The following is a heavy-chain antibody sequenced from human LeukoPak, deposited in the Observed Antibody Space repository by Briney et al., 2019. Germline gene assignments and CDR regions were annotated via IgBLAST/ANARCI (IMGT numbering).Heavy chain of an antibody. J-gene: IGHJ4*02. V-gene: IGHV7-4-1*02. CDR2: INTNTGNP. Sequence: ASVKVSCKASGYTFTSYAMNWVRQAPGQGLEWMGWINTNTGNPTYAQGFTGRFVFSLDTSVSTAYLQISSLKAEDTAVYYCAKFPVEMATIPLDYWGQGTLVTVSS. CDR3: AKFPVEMATIPLDY. CDR1: GYTFTSYA. D-gene: IGHD5-24*01.